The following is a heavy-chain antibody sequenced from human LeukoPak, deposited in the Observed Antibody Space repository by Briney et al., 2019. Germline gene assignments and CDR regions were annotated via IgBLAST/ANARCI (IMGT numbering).Heavy chain of an antibody. J-gene: IGHJ4*02. CDR2: ISYGGSNK. CDR1: GFTFSSYG. V-gene: IGHV3-30*18. D-gene: IGHD1-26*01. Sequence: GGSLRLSCAASGFTFSSYGMHWVRQAPGKGLEWVAVISYGGSNKYYADSVKGRFTISRDNSKNTLYLQMNSLRAEDTAVYYCAKDGLVGAIDYWGQGTLVTVSS. CDR3: AKDGLVGAIDY.